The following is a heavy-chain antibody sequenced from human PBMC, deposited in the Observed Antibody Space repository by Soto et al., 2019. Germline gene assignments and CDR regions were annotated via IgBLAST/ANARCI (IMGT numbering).Heavy chain of an antibody. D-gene: IGHD2-2*01. CDR2: IYYGGSP. J-gene: IGHJ6*02. CDR1: GGSISSSNYY. V-gene: IGHV4-39*01. Sequence: SETLSLTCTVFGGSISSSNYYWVWIRQPPGKGLEWLGKIYYGGSPYNNPSLKSRLTISVDTSRNQFSLNLGSVTAAETAVYYCARLPFYCSGTSCYGFYYYAVDVWGQGTTVTVSS. CDR3: ARLPFYCSGTSCYGFYYYAVDV.